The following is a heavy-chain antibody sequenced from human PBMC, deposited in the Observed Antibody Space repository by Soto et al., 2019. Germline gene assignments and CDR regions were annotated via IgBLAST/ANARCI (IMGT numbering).Heavy chain of an antibody. CDR1: GGSISSSNW. Sequence: SETLSLTCAGSGGSISSSNWWSWVRQPPGKGLEWIGEIYHSGSTNYNPSLKSRVTISVDKSKNQFSLKLSSVTAADTAVYYCASSSWFGELGHYYGMDVWGQGTTVTVSS. J-gene: IGHJ6*02. D-gene: IGHD3-10*01. CDR3: ASSSWFGELGHYYGMDV. CDR2: IYHSGST. V-gene: IGHV4-4*02.